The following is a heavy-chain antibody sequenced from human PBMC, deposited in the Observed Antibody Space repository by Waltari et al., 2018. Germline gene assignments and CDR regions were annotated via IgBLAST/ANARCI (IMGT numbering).Heavy chain of an antibody. CDR2: IKQDGYEK. CDR3: ARDQGNYYHSSGYYSAFDI. CDR1: GFTFSSYW. V-gene: IGHV3-7*01. Sequence: EVQLVESGGNLVQPGGSLRLSCAASGFTFSSYWMTWVRQAPGQGLGWVANIKQDGYEKYYVDSVKGRFTISRDNAKNSLYLQMDSLRAEDTAVYYCARDQGNYYHSSGYYSAFDIWGQGTMVTVSS. D-gene: IGHD3-22*01. J-gene: IGHJ3*02.